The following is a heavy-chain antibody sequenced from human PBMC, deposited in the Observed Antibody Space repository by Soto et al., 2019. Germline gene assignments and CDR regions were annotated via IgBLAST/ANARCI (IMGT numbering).Heavy chain of an antibody. CDR3: ASSSGYSSGWWYYFDY. CDR1: GGSISSSNW. CDR2: IYHSGST. V-gene: IGHV4-4*02. D-gene: IGHD6-19*01. Sequence: SETLSLTCAVSGGSISSSNWWSWVRQPPGKGLEWIGEIYHSGSTNYNPSLKSRVTISVDKSMNQFSLKLSSVTAADTAVYYCASSSGYSSGWWYYFDYWGQGTLVTVSS. J-gene: IGHJ4*02.